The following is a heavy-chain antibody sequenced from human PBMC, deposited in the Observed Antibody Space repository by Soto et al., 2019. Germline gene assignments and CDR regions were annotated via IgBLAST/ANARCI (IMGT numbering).Heavy chain of an antibody. CDR1: GFTFSDHY. CDR3: TVWGSGNDFGAA. CDR2: SKNKADSYTT. D-gene: IGHD3-10*01. V-gene: IGHV3-72*01. J-gene: IGHJ4*02. Sequence: EVQLVESGGGLVQPGGSLRLSCAASGFTFSDHYMDWVRQAPGRGREGVGGSKNKADSYTTEYAASVKGRFTISRDGSKNSLFLQMNSLKTEDTAVYYCTVWGSGNDFGAAWGQGILVTVSS.